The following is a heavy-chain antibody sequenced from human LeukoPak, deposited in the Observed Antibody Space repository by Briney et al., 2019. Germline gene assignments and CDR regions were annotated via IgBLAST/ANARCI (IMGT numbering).Heavy chain of an antibody. CDR2: VNLDGDT. D-gene: IGHD3-16*01. J-gene: IGHJ5*02. Sequence: SETLSLTCAVYNGSFSGYYWSWIRQSPEKGLEWIGEVNLDGDTNYNPSLRSRVTISIDTSKNHFSLNLRSVTAADTAVYNCARAAWNGGGGFDPWGQGTLVTVSS. V-gene: IGHV4-34*01. CDR3: ARAAWNGGGGFDP. CDR1: NGSFSGYY.